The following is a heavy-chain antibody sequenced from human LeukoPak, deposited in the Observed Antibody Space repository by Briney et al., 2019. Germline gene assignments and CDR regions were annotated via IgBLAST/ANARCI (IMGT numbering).Heavy chain of an antibody. Sequence: PSETLSLTCAVYGGSFSAYYWSWIRQPPGKGLDWIGEISHSGSTNYNPSLKSRVTMSVDTSKNQFSLKLSSVTAADTAVYYCARGPGGVIVRPPDYWGQGTLVTVSS. CDR2: ISHSGST. CDR1: GGSFSAYY. D-gene: IGHD3-16*02. V-gene: IGHV4-34*01. CDR3: ARGPGGVIVRPPDY. J-gene: IGHJ4*02.